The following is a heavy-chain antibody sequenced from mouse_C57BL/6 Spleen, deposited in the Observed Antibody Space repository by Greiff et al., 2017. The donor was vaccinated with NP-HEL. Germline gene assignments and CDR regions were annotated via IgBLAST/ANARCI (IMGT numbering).Heavy chain of an antibody. J-gene: IGHJ1*03. CDR1: GFTFSSYA. Sequence: DVKLVESGGGLVKPGGSLKLSCAASGFTFSSYAMSWVRQTPEKRLEWVATISDGGSYTYYLDNVKGRFTISRDNAKNNLYLQMSHLKSEDTAMCYCARSLYCSNFDWYFDVWGTGTTVTVSS. CDR3: ARSLYCSNFDWYFDV. D-gene: IGHD2-5*01. CDR2: ISDGGSYT. V-gene: IGHV5-4*03.